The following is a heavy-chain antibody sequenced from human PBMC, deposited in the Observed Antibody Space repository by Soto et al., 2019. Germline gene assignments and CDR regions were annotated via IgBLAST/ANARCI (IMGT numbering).Heavy chain of an antibody. CDR3: ARIRYYGSGSYYKPHGIDI. J-gene: IGHJ3*02. Sequence: SETLSLTCAVYGGSFSGYYWSWIRQPPGKGLEWIGEINHSGSTNYNPSLKSRVTISVDTSKNQFSLKLSSVTAADTAVYYCARIRYYGSGSYYKPHGIDIWGQGTMVTVSS. CDR1: GGSFSGYY. CDR2: INHSGST. V-gene: IGHV4-34*01. D-gene: IGHD3-10*01.